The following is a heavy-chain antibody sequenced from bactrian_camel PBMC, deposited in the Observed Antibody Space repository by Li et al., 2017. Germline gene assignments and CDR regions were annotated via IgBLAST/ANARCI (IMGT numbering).Heavy chain of an antibody. CDR2: ISAGGATT. V-gene: IGHV3S40*01. Sequence: VQLVESGGGLVQSGGSLRLSCTASGFTFSQYRMIWVRQAPGKGLEWVSVISAGGATTYYADSVNGRFTISRDDSTSTVFLQLNSLKTEDTAKYYCTKDRSYGTRNWVQSTRGQGTQVTVS. J-gene: IGHJ4*01. D-gene: IGHD3*01. CDR1: GFTFSQYR. CDR3: TKDRSYGTRNWVQST.